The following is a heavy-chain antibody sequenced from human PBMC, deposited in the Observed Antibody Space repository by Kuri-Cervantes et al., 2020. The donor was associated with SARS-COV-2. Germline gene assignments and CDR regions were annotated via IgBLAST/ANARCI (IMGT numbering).Heavy chain of an antibody. J-gene: IGHJ4*02. D-gene: IGHD6-19*01. Sequence: GGSLRLSCAASGFTFSSYSMNWVRQAPGKGLEWVSSISSSSSYIYYADSVKGRFTISRDNAKNSLYLQMNSLRAEDTAVYYCARGCSSGWYYFDYWGQGTLVTVSS. CDR3: ARGCSSGWYYFDY. CDR1: GFTFSSYS. CDR2: ISSSSSYI. V-gene: IGHV3-21*01.